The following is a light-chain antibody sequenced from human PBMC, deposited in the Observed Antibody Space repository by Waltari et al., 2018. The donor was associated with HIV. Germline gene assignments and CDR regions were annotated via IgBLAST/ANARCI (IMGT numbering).Light chain of an antibody. CDR3: QQYYSTPYN. CDR1: QSVLYSSNNKNY. J-gene: IGKJ2*01. Sequence: DIVMTQSPDSLAVSLGERATINCKSSQSVLYSSNNKNYLAWYQQRPGQPPKLLFYWASTRKSGVPDRFSGSGSGTDFTLTISSLQAEDVAVYYCQQYYSTPYNFGQGTKLEIK. CDR2: WAS. V-gene: IGKV4-1*01.